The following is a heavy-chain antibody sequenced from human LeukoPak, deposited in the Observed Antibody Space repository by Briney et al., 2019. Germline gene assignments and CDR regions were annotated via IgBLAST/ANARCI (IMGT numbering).Heavy chain of an antibody. CDR3: AKNMITFGGVIAD. V-gene: IGHV3-9*01. J-gene: IGHJ4*02. D-gene: IGHD3-16*02. CDR1: GFTFDDYA. Sequence: PGGSLRLSCAASGFTFDDYAMHWVRQAPGKGLEWVSGISWNSGSIGYADSVKGRFTISRDNAKNSLYLQMNSLRAEDTALYYCAKNMITFGGVIADWGQGTLVTVSS. CDR2: ISWNSGSI.